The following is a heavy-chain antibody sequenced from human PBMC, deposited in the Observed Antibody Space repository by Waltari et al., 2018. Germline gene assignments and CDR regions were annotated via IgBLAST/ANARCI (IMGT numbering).Heavy chain of an antibody. D-gene: IGHD3-22*01. CDR2: LRNTGGT. J-gene: IGHJ4*02. V-gene: IGHV4-59*08. CDR1: GDFLSSDH. Sequence: QVQLQESGPGLVKPSETLSLTCTVPGDFLSSDHWTWYRQAPGKGPAWIAYLRNTGGTKCTPSLESRVTVSAVTSKKQFFLRLTSVTAADTAVYYCARLPTKYYDSIGWGFFDQWGQGILVTVSS. CDR3: ARLPTKYYDSIGWGFFDQ.